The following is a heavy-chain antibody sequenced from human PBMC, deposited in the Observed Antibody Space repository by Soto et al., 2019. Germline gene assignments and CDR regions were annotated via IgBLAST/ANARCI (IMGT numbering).Heavy chain of an antibody. CDR1: GGSISSGDYY. V-gene: IGHV4-30-4*01. Sequence: SETLSLTCTVSGGSISSGDYYWSWIRQPPGKGLEWIGYIYYSGSTYYNPSLKSRVTISVDTSKNQFSLKLSSVAAADTAVYYCAREDYCGGECPPWGQGTLVTVSS. J-gene: IGHJ5*02. CDR2: IYYSGST. CDR3: AREDYCGGECPP. D-gene: IGHD2-21*01.